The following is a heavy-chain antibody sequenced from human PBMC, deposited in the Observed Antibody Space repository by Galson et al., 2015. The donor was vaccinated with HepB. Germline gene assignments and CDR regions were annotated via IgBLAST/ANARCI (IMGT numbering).Heavy chain of an antibody. CDR3: ARGGRDIVVVPAAPTDFDY. CDR2: INPSGGST. Sequence: SVKVSCKASGYTFTSYYMHWVRKAPGQGLEWMGIINPSGGSTSYAQKFQGRGTMTRDTSTSTVYMELSSLRSEDTAVYYCARGGRDIVVVPAAPTDFDYWGQGTLLTVSS. D-gene: IGHD2-2*01. CDR1: GYTFTSYY. J-gene: IGHJ4*02. V-gene: IGHV1-46*01.